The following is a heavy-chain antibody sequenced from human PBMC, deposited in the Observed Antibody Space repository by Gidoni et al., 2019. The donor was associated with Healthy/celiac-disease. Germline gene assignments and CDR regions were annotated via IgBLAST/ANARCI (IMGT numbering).Heavy chain of an antibody. V-gene: IGHV4-39*01. CDR3: ARQGGDIVVVPAAYNWFDP. D-gene: IGHD2-2*01. CDR2: IYYSGST. Sequence: QLQLQESGPGLVNPSETLSLTCTVSGGSISSSSYYWGWFRPPPGKGLEWIGSIYYSGSTYYNPSLKSRVTISVDTSKNQFSLKLSSVTAADTAVYYCARQGGDIVVVPAAYNWFDPWGQGTLVTVSS. J-gene: IGHJ5*02. CDR1: GGSISSSSYY.